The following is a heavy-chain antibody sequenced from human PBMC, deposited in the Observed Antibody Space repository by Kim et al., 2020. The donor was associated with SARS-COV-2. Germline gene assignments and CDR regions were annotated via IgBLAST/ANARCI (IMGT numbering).Heavy chain of an antibody. Sequence: FQGRVTITADESTSTAYMELSSLRSEDTAVYYCARSRRRVGLGSGWYLDYWGQGTLVTVSS. D-gene: IGHD6-19*01. J-gene: IGHJ4*02. CDR3: ARSRRRVGLGSGWYLDY. V-gene: IGHV1-69*01.